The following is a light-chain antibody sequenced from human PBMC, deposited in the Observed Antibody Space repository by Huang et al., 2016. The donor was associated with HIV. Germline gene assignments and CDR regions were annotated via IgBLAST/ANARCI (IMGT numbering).Light chain of an antibody. J-gene: IGKJ2*01. CDR1: QSISSN. CDR3: QQYNNRYT. CDR2: GAS. Sequence: IVMTQSPATLSVSPGERATLSCRASQSISSNLAWYQQKPGQAPRLLIDGASTRAPGIPARFSGSGSGTEFPLTISSLQSEDFAVYYCQQYNNRYTFGQGTKLEIK. V-gene: IGKV3-15*01.